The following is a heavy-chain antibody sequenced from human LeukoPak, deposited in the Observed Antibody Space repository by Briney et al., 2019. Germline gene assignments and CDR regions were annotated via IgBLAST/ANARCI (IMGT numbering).Heavy chain of an antibody. J-gene: IGHJ4*02. V-gene: IGHV5-51*01. CDR2: IYTGDSDT. CDR3: ARQAQLASFDC. D-gene: IGHD3-3*02. Sequence: GESLKISCKGSGFSFGTYWIGWVRQMPGEGREWMGIIYTGDSDTRYSPSFQGQVTISVDKSINTAYLQWGSLKASDTAMYYCARQAQLASFDCWGQGTLVTVSS. CDR1: GFSFGTYW.